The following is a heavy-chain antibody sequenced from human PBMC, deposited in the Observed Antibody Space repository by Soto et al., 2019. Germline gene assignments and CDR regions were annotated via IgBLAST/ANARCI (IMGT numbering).Heavy chain of an antibody. CDR2: IYYSGST. J-gene: IGHJ6*02. CDR3: ARNQRFIGLRFLEWLPPAVYGMDV. Sequence: SGTLSLTCTVSGGSISSSSYYWGWIRQPPGKGLEWIGSIYYSGSTYYNPSLKSRVTISVDTSKNQFSLKLSSVTAADTAVYYCARNQRFIGLRFLEWLPPAVYGMDVWGQGTTVTVSS. CDR1: GGSISSSSYY. V-gene: IGHV4-39*07. D-gene: IGHD3-3*01.